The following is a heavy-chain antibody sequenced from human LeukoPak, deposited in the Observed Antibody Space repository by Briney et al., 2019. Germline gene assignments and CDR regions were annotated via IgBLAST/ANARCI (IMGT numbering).Heavy chain of an antibody. V-gene: IGHV3-11*01. CDR2: ISSSGSTI. Sequence: GGSLRLSCAASGSTFSDYYMSWIRQAPGKGLEWVSYISSSGSTIYYADSVKGRFTISRDNAKNSLYLQMNSPRAEDTAVYYCARPYSSSWRDAFDIWGQGTMVTVSS. CDR1: GSTFSDYY. J-gene: IGHJ3*02. CDR3: ARPYSSSWRDAFDI. D-gene: IGHD6-13*01.